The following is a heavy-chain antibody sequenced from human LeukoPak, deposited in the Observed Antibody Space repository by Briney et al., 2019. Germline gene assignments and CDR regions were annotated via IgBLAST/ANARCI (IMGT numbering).Heavy chain of an antibody. D-gene: IGHD5-12*01. J-gene: IGHJ6*03. V-gene: IGHV4-34*01. CDR1: GGSFSGYY. CDR3: ARGRQWLRIAYYYYYMDV. CDR2: INHSGST. Sequence: NPSETLSLTCAVYGGSFSGYYWSWIRQPPGKGLEWIGEINHSGSTNYNPSLKSRVTISVDTSKNQFSLKLSSVTAADTAVYYCARGRQWLRIAYYYYYMDVWGKGTTVTVSS.